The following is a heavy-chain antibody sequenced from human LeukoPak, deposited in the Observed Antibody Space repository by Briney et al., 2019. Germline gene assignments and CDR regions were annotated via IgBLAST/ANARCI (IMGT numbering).Heavy chain of an antibody. V-gene: IGHV4-4*02. Sequence: SETLSLTCTVSGDFISSNYWWTWVRQPPGKGLEWIGEIFHTGSTNYNPSLKSRVTISIDTSKNQFSLNLRSVTAADTAVYYCARGTYRRFDYWGQGMLVTVSS. J-gene: IGHJ4*02. CDR2: IFHTGST. CDR3: ARGTYRRFDY. D-gene: IGHD3-16*02. CDR1: GDFISSNYW.